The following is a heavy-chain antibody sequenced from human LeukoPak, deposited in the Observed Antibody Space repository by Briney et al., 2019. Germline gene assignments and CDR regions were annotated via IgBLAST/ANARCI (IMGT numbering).Heavy chain of an antibody. J-gene: IGHJ6*02. CDR2: IKEDGSAK. Sequence: PGGSLRLSCAVSGFTFSSYAMSWVRQAPGKGLEWVANIKEDGSAKYYVDSVKGRFTISRDNAKNSLYLQMNSLRAEDTAVYYCVMDMDVWGQGTTVTVSS. V-gene: IGHV3-7*03. CDR3: VMDMDV. CDR1: GFTFSSYA.